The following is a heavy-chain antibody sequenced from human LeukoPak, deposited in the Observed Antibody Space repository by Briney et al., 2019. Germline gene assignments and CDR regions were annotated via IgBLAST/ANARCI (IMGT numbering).Heavy chain of an antibody. CDR2: ISGSGGST. Sequence: GGSLRLSCAASGFTFSSYAMSWVRQAPGKGLEWVSAISGSGGSTYYADSVKGRFTISRDNSKNTLYLQMNSLRAEDTAVYYCAEDLRSTSTNWFDPWGQGTLVTVSS. V-gene: IGHV3-23*01. CDR3: AEDLRSTSTNWFDP. J-gene: IGHJ5*02. D-gene: IGHD2-2*01. CDR1: GFTFSSYA.